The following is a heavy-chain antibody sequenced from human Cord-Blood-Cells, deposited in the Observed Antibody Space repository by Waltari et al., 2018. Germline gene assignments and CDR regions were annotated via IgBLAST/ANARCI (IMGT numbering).Heavy chain of an antibody. D-gene: IGHD3-16*01. CDR2: ISSSSSTI. CDR3: ARDRGRAGFDY. V-gene: IGHV3-48*01. Sequence: EVQLVESGGGLVQPGGSLRLSCAASGFTFSSYSMNWVRQAPGKGLEWVSYISSSSSTIYYADSVKGRFTSSRDNAKNSLYLQMNSLRAEDTAVYYCARDRGRAGFDYWGQGTLVTVSS. J-gene: IGHJ4*02. CDR1: GFTFSSYS.